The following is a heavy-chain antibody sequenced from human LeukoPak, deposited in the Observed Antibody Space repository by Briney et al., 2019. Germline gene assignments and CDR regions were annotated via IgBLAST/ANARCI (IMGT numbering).Heavy chain of an antibody. J-gene: IGHJ5*02. CDR2: ISYDGSNK. CDR3: AREGVGGTFDP. CDR1: GFTFSSYA. V-gene: IGHV3-30-3*01. Sequence: GGSLRLSCAASGFTFSSYAMHWVRQALGKGLEWVAVISYDGSNKYYADSVKGRFTISRDNSKNTLYLQMNSLRAEDTAVYYCAREGVGGTFDPWGQGTLVTVSS.